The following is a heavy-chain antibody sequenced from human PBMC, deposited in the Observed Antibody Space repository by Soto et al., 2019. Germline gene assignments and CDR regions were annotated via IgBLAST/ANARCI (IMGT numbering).Heavy chain of an antibody. J-gene: IGHJ6*02. V-gene: IGHV1-69*05. D-gene: IGHD6-25*01. CDR1: GGTFSSYA. CDR2: IIPIFGTA. Sequence: QVQLVQSGAEVKKPGSSVKVSCKASGGTFSSYAISWVRQAPGQGLEWMGGIIPIFGTANYAQKFQGRVTXTXAXSXXTADMALGRPRSEDTSVYYCARSGSGVDYSYGMAVWGQGTTVTVSS. CDR3: ARSGSGVDYSYGMAV.